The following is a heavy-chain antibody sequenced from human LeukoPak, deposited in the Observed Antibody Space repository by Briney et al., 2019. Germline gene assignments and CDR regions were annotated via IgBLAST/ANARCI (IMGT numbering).Heavy chain of an antibody. D-gene: IGHD4-23*01. Sequence: SETLSLTCTVSGGSISSYYWSWIRQPPGEGLEWIGYIYYSGSTNYNPSLKSRVTISVDTSKNQFSLKLSSVTAADTAVYYCARGNAVTGAYYFDYWGQGTLVTVSS. CDR3: ARGNAVTGAYYFDY. CDR1: GGSISSYY. CDR2: IYYSGST. J-gene: IGHJ4*02. V-gene: IGHV4-59*01.